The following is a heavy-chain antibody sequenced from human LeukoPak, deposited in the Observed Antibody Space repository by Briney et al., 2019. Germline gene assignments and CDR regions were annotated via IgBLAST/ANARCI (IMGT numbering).Heavy chain of an antibody. J-gene: IGHJ5*02. CDR1: GFTFDDYG. Sequence: GGSLRLSCAASGFTFDDYGMSWVRQAPGKGLEWVSGINWNGGSTGYADSVKGRFTISRDNSKNTLYLQMNSLRAEDTAVYYCAKLGAAAGTNWFDPWGQGTPVTVSS. CDR2: INWNGGST. D-gene: IGHD6-13*01. CDR3: AKLGAAAGTNWFDP. V-gene: IGHV3-20*04.